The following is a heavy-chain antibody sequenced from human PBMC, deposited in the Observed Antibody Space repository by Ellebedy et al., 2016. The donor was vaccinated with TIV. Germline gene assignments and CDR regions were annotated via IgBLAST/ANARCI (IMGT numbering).Heavy chain of an antibody. D-gene: IGHD6-19*01. V-gene: IGHV3-21*01. Sequence: GESLKISCSASGFTFSFYSMNWVRQAPGKGLEWVSSITSSSSFIYYADSVKGRFTMSRDKAKNSLLLHMTSLRADDTAVYYCVRDIAVAGGIWGQGTLVTVSS. J-gene: IGHJ4*02. CDR2: ITSSSSFI. CDR3: VRDIAVAGGI. CDR1: GFTFSFYS.